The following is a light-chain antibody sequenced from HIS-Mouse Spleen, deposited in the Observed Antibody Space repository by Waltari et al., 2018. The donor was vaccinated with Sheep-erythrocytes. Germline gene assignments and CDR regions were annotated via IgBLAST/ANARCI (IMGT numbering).Light chain of an antibody. Sequence: QSALTQPASVSGSPGQSITLSCTGTSRHVGSYNLVSWYQHHPGKAPKLMIYEGSKRPSGVSNRFSGSKSGNTASLTISGLQAEDEADYYCCSYAGSSTPWVFGGGTKLTVL. CDR2: EGS. CDR3: CSYAGSSTPWV. J-gene: IGLJ3*02. CDR1: SRHVGSYNL. V-gene: IGLV2-23*01.